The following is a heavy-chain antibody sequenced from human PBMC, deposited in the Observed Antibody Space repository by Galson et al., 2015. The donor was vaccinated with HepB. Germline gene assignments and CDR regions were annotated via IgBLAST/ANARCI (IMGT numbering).Heavy chain of an antibody. V-gene: IGHV3-11*06. CDR3: ARDHRGLPPNYFDY. J-gene: IGHJ4*02. CDR2: ISSSSSYT. CDR1: GFTFSDYY. D-gene: IGHD5-12*01. Sequence: SLRLSCAASGFTFSDYYMNWVRQAPGKGLEWVSYISSSSSYTNYADSVKGRFTISRDNAKNSLYLQMNSLRAEDTAVYYCARDHRGLPPNYFDYWGQGTLVTVSS.